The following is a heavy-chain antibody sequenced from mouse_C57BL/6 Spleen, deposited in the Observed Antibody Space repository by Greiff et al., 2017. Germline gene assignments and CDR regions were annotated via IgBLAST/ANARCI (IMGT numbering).Heavy chain of an antibody. CDR1: GYAFSSYW. D-gene: IGHD1-1*01. J-gene: IGHJ3*01. V-gene: IGHV1-80*01. Sequence: QVQLQQSGAELVKPGASVKISCKASGYAFSSYWMNWVKQRPGKGLEWIGQIYPGDGDTNYNGKFKGKATLTADKSSSTAYMQLSSLTSEDSAVYVCAREDYYGSSPWFAYWGQGTLVTVSA. CDR3: AREDYYGSSPWFAY. CDR2: IYPGDGDT.